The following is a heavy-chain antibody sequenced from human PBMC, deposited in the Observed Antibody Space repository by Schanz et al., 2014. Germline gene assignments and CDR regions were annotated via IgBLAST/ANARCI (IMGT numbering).Heavy chain of an antibody. CDR1: GGSISSSDW. CDR3: ARGHHPHGITVAARGFDP. V-gene: IGHV4-4*02. Sequence: QVQLQESGPGLVKPSGTLSLTCAVSGGSISSSDWWSWVRQPPGKGLEWIGEIYHSGSTNYNPSLKSRVTISVDKPKKQFSLKVTSMTAADTAVYYGARGHHPHGITVAARGFDPWGQGTLVTVSS. D-gene: IGHD6-19*01. J-gene: IGHJ5*02. CDR2: IYHSGST.